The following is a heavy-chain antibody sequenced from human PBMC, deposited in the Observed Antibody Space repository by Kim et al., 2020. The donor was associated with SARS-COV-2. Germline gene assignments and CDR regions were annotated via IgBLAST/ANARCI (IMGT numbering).Heavy chain of an antibody. CDR1: GFTFSSYG. D-gene: IGHD3-16*01. V-gene: IGHV3-33*01. CDR3: ARELGAGRYFDL. J-gene: IGHJ2*01. CDR2: IWYDGSNK. Sequence: GGSLRLSCAASGFTFSSYGMHWVRQAPGKGLEWVAVIWYDGSNKYYADSVKGRFIISRDNSKKTLYLQLNSLRADDTAVYYCARELGAGRYFDLWGRGTL.